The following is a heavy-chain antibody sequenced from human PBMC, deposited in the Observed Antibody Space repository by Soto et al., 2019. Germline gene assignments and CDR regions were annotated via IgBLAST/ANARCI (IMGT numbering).Heavy chain of an antibody. CDR3: ARHGFYGDYSSNYFDP. V-gene: IGHV5-51*01. D-gene: IGHD4-17*01. CDR1: GYSFTNYW. J-gene: IGHJ5*02. CDR2: IYPSDSDT. Sequence: PGESLKISCTGSGYSFTNYWIAWVRQMPGKGLEYMGIIYPSDSDTRYSPSFQGQVTISADKSISTAYLQWSSLKASDTAIYYCARHGFYGDYSSNYFDPWGQGTLVTVSS.